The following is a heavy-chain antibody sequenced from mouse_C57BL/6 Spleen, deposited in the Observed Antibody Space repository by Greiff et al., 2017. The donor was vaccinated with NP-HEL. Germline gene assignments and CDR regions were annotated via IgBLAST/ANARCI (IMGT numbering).Heavy chain of an antibody. CDR2: IYPGSGST. V-gene: IGHV1-55*01. CDR3: ARSGPYGSSLFAY. D-gene: IGHD1-1*01. Sequence: QVQLQQSGAELVKPGASVKMSCKASGYTFTSYWITWVKQRPGQGLEWIGDIYPGSGSTNYNEKFKSKATLTVDTSSSTAYMQLSSLTSEDSAVYYCARSGPYGSSLFAYWGQGTLVTVSA. J-gene: IGHJ3*01. CDR1: GYTFTSYW.